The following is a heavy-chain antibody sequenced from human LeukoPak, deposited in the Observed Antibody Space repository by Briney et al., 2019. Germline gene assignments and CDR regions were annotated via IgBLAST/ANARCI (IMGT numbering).Heavy chain of an antibody. CDR1: GFTFISYA. V-gene: IGHV3-23*01. CDR3: AKGGYYDSSVRWDD. CDR2: ISGSGGRI. Sequence: PGGSLRLSCAASGFTFISYAMSWVRQAPGKGLEWVSDISGSGGRIDYADSVKGRFIISRDNSKNTFSLEMNSLRAEDTAVYFCAKGGYYDSSVRWDDWGQGTLVTVSS. J-gene: IGHJ4*02. D-gene: IGHD3-22*01.